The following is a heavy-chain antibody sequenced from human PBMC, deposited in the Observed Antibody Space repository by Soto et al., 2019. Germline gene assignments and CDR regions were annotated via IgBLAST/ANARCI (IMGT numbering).Heavy chain of an antibody. CDR1: GYSFTSYW. Sequence: PGESLKISCRGSGYSFTSYWIGWVRQMPGKGLEWMGIIWPGDSEIRYSPSFQGQVSISADKSISTAYLQWSSLKASDTAMYFCARHRGNYYDTREYGMDVWGQGTTVTVSS. J-gene: IGHJ6*02. CDR3: ARHRGNYYDTREYGMDV. V-gene: IGHV5-51*01. D-gene: IGHD3-22*01. CDR2: IWPGDSEI.